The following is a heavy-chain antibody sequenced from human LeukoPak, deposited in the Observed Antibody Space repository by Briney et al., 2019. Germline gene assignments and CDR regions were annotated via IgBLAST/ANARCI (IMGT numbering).Heavy chain of an antibody. CDR1: GFTISTYA. CDR2: ISNGGTT. J-gene: IGHJ4*02. D-gene: IGHD3-3*01. Sequence: GGSLRLSCAVSGFTISTYAMSWVRQAPGKGLEWVSAISNGGTTYYADSVKGRFTISRDNSKNTLYLQMNSLRAEDTAVYYCAKEREYSHYDFWSGYLYYFDYWGQGTLVTVSS. V-gene: IGHV3-23*01. CDR3: AKEREYSHYDFWSGYLYYFDY.